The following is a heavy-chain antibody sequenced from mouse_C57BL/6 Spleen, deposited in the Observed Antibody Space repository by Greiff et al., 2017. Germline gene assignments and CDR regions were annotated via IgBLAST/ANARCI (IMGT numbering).Heavy chain of an antibody. CDR1: GYTFTSYW. Sequence: VQLQQPGAELVKPGASVKMSCKASGYTFTSYWLTWVKQRPGQGLEWIGDIYPGSGSTNYNEKFKSKATLTVDTSSSTAYMQLSSLTSEDSAVYYCARGYYGSSYAYWGQGTLVTVSA. CDR3: ARGYYGSSYAY. V-gene: IGHV1-55*01. CDR2: IYPGSGST. J-gene: IGHJ3*01. D-gene: IGHD1-1*01.